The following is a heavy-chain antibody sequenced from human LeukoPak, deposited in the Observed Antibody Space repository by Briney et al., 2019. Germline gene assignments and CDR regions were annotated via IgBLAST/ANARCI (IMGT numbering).Heavy chain of an antibody. CDR3: AREFMGESGYLQFY. J-gene: IGHJ4*02. V-gene: IGHV3-53*01. Sequence: GGSLRLSCAASGFTVSSNYMSWVRQAPGKGLEWVSVIYSGGSTYYADSVKGRFTISRDNSKNTLYLQMNGLRAEDTAVYYCAREFMGESGYLQFYWGQGTLVTVSS. CDR1: GFTVSSNY. CDR2: IYSGGST. D-gene: IGHD3-3*01.